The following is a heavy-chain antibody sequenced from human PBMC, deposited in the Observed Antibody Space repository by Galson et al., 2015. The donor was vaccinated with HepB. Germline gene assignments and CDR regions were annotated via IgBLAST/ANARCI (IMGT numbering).Heavy chain of an antibody. Sequence: SLRLSCAASGFTFSSYSMNWVRQAPGKGLEWVSSITSSSGYIYYADSVKGRFTISRDNAKNSLYLQMNSLRAEDTAVYYCARDEGTDWLFRYFDLWGRGTLVTVSS. D-gene: IGHD2-21*01. CDR2: ITSSSGYI. V-gene: IGHV3-21*01. CDR1: GFTFSSYS. CDR3: ARDEGTDWLFRYFDL. J-gene: IGHJ2*01.